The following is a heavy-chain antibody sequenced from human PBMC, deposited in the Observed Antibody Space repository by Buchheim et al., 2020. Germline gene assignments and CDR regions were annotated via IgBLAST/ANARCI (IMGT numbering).Heavy chain of an antibody. CDR2: IIPILGIA. D-gene: IGHD3-9*01. CDR1: GGTFSSYA. CDR3: ARGTYDILTDTYYYYGMDV. Sequence: QVQLVQSGAEVKKPGSSVKVSCKASGGTFSSYAISWVRQAPGQGLEWMGRIIPILGIANYAQKFQGRVTITADKSTSTAYMKLSSLRSEDTAVYYCARGTYDILTDTYYYYGMDVWGQGTT. J-gene: IGHJ6*02. V-gene: IGHV1-69*04.